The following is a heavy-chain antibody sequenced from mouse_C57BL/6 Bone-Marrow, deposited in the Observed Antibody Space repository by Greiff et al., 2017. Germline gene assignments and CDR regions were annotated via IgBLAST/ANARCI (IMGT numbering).Heavy chain of an antibody. CDR3: ARETDQVYFDY. Sequence: QVQLQQPGAELVMPGASVKLSCKASGYTFTSYWMHWVKQRPGQGLEWIGEIDPSDSYTNYTQKFKGKSTLTVDKSSSTAYMQLSSLTSEDSAVYYCARETDQVYFDYWGQGTTLTVSS. CDR1: GYTFTSYW. J-gene: IGHJ2*01. D-gene: IGHD3-2*02. V-gene: IGHV1-69*01. CDR2: IDPSDSYT.